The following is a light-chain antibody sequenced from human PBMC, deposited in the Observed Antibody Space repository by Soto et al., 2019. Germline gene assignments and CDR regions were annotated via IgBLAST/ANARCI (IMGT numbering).Light chain of an antibody. V-gene: IGKV1-5*01. CDR2: DAS. CDR3: RQYNSY. J-gene: IGKJ2*01. CDR1: ESIATW. Sequence: DVPMTQSPSTLSASVGDRVTITCRASESIATWLAWYQQKPGQAPKLLIYDASRLESGVPSRFSGGGSGTEFTLPISGLQPEDFETYYCRQYNSYFGPGTKLEI.